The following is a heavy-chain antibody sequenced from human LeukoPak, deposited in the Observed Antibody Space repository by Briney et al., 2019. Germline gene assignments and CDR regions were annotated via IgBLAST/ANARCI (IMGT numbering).Heavy chain of an antibody. Sequence: SETLSLTCTVSNCSISSGYYWGWIRQPPGKGLEWIGSIYHSGPTYYSPSLKSRVTISVDTSKNQFSLKLSSVTAADTAVYYCARGQSSRHDYWGQGTLVTVSS. V-gene: IGHV4-38-2*02. CDR2: IYHSGPT. CDR1: NCSISSGYY. CDR3: ARGQSSRHDY. D-gene: IGHD6-13*01. J-gene: IGHJ4*02.